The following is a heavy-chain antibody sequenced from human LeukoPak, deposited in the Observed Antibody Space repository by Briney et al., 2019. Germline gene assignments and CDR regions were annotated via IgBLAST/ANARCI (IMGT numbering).Heavy chain of an antibody. CDR1: GFTVSSNY. D-gene: IGHD2-2*01. J-gene: IGHJ6*03. CDR2: IYSGGST. V-gene: IGHV3-66*02. CDR3: AREVLGKYCSSTSCSSYYYYYMDV. Sequence: GGSLRLSCAASGFTVSSNYMSWVRQAPGKGLEWVSVIYSGGSTYYADSVKGRFTISRDNSKNTLYLQMNSLRAEGTAVYYCAREVLGKYCSSTSCSSYYYYYMDVWGKGTMVTVSS.